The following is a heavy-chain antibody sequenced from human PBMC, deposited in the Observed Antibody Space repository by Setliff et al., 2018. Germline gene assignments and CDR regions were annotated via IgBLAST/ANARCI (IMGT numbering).Heavy chain of an antibody. CDR1: GGSLSSFY. V-gene: IGHV4-59*01. D-gene: IGHD1-26*01. CDR2: IDHSGST. Sequence: SETLSLTCTVSGGSLSSFYWSWIRQSPGRGLDWIGYIDHSGSTNYNPSLKSRVTISVDMSKNQFSLRLSSVTAADTAVYYCARGVGATTRPLDYWGQGTLVTVSS. J-gene: IGHJ4*02. CDR3: ARGVGATTRPLDY.